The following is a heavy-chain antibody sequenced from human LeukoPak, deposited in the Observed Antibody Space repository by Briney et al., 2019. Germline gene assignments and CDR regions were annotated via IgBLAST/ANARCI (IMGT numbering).Heavy chain of an antibody. CDR2: ISSSGSTI. J-gene: IGHJ3*02. CDR3: ARAFPYYYGSGSYDI. V-gene: IGHV3-11*04. Sequence: GGSLRLSCAASGFTFSDYYMSWIRQAPGKGLEWVSYISSSGSTIYYADSVKGRFTISRDNAKISLYLQMNSLRAEDTAVYYCARAFPYYYGSGSYDIWGQGTMVTVSS. D-gene: IGHD3-10*01. CDR1: GFTFSDYY.